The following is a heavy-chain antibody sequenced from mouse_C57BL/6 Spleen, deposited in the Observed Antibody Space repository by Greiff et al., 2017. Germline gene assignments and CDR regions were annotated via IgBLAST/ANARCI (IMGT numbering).Heavy chain of an antibody. CDR2: INPSNGGT. V-gene: IGHV1-53*01. CDR1: GYTFTSYW. D-gene: IGHD4-1*01. J-gene: IGHJ1*03. Sequence: QVQLQQPGTELVKPGASVKLSCKASGYTFTSYWMHWVKQRPGQGLEWIGNINPSNGGTNYNEKFKSKATLSVDKSSSTACMQLSSLTSEDSAVYDCARETGSYWYFDVWGTGTTVTVSS. CDR3: ARETGSYWYFDV.